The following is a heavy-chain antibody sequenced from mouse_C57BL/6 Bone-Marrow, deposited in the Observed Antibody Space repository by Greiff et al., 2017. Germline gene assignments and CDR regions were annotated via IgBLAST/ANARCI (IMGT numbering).Heavy chain of an antibody. CDR3: ARAQFITTRYAMDY. Sequence: QVQLKESGPGLVAPSQSLSITCTVSGFSLTSYGVHWVRQPPGKGLEWLVVIWSDGSTTYNSALKSRLSISKDNSKSQVFLKMNSLQTDDTAMYYCARAQFITTRYAMDYWGQGTSVTVSS. J-gene: IGHJ4*01. V-gene: IGHV2-6*03. CDR2: IWSDGST. D-gene: IGHD1-1*01. CDR1: GFSLTSYG.